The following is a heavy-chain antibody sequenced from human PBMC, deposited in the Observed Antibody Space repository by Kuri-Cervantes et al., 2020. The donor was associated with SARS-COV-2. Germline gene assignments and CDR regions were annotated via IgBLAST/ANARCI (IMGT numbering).Heavy chain of an antibody. V-gene: IGHV3-20*01. CDR3: ATYDSSGSGYYYYMDV. J-gene: IGHJ6*03. D-gene: IGHD3-22*01. CDR2: INWNGGST. Sequence: GESLKISCAASGFTFDDYGMSWVRQAPGKGLEWVSGINWNGGSTGYADSVKGRFTISRDNAKNSLYLQMNSLRAEDTALYHCATYDSSGSGYYYYMDVWGKGTTVTVSS. CDR1: GFTFDDYG.